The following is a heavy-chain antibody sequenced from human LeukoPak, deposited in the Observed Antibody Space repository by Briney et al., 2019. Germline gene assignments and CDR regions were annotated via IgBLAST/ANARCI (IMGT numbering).Heavy chain of an antibody. V-gene: IGHV3-15*01. CDR2: IKSKTDGCTR. CDR1: GFTFSYAW. J-gene: IGHJ4*02. CDR3: TTDWLTDYDFWSGYYQKYYFDY. D-gene: IGHD3-3*01. Sequence: GGSLRLSCEASGFTFSYAWMSWVRQAPGKGLEWVGRIKSKTDGCTRDYAAPVKGRFTISRDDSKNTLYLQMNSLKTEDTAVYYCTTDWLTDYDFWSGYYQKYYFDYWGQGTLVTVSS.